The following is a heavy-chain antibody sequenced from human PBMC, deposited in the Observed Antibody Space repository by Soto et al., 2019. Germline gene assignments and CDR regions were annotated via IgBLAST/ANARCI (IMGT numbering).Heavy chain of an antibody. CDR2: IIPIFGTA. CDR1: GGTFSSYA. Sequence: QVQLVQSGAEVKKPGPSVKVSCKASGGTFSSYAISWVRQAPGQGLEWMGGIIPIFGTANYAQKFQGRVTITADKSTSTAYMELSSLRSEDTAVYYCARARPLYYDFWSGYYTRFDPWGQGTLVTVSS. CDR3: ARARPLYYDFWSGYYTRFDP. D-gene: IGHD3-3*01. V-gene: IGHV1-69*06. J-gene: IGHJ5*02.